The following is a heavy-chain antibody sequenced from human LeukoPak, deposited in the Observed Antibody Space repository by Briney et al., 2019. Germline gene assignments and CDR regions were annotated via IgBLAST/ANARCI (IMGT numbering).Heavy chain of an antibody. D-gene: IGHD1-26*01. J-gene: IGHJ4*02. V-gene: IGHV3-7*05. CDR2: INQHGSDK. Sequence: PGGSLRLSCAASGFTFSSYWMSWVRQAPGKGLEWVANINQHGSDKYYVDSVKGRFTISRDNAKSSLYLQMNSLRAEDTAVYYCARGFGSPQDYWGQGTLVTVSS. CDR1: GFTFSSYW. CDR3: ARGFGSPQDY.